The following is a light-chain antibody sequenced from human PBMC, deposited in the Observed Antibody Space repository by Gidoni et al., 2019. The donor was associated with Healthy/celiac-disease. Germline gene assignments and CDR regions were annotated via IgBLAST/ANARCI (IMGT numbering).Light chain of an antibody. CDR2: AAS. V-gene: IGKV1-39*01. CDR3: QQSYRTPLT. CDR1: QSISSN. J-gene: IGKJ4*01. Sequence: DIPLTKSPSSLSASVGGRVTITCRESQSISSNLNWYQQKPGQAPKLLIDAASSLQSGVPSRFSGSGSGTDFTLTSSSLQPEDFASYYCQQSYRTPLTFGGGTKVEIK.